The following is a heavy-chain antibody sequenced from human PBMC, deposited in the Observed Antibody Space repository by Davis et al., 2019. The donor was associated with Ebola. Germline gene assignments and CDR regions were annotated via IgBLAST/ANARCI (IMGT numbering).Heavy chain of an antibody. CDR1: GGSISSYY. CDR2: IYYSGST. V-gene: IGHV4-59*12. J-gene: IGHJ6*02. D-gene: IGHD2-2*01. CDR3: ARLRGYCSSTSCYYYYDMDV. Sequence: SETLSLTCTVSGGSISSYYWSWIRQPPGKGLEWIGYIYYSGSTNYNPSLKSRVTISVDTSKNQFSLKLSSVTAADTAVYYCARLRGYCSSTSCYYYYDMDVWGQGTTVTVSS.